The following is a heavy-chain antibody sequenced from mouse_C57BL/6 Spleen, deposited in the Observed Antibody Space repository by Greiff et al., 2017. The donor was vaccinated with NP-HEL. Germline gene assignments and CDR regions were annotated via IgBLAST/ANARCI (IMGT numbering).Heavy chain of an antibody. D-gene: IGHD2-2*01. CDR2: IDPSDSET. Sequence: QVQLQQPGAELVRPGSSVKLSCKASGYTFTSYWMHWVKQRPIQGLEWIGNIDPSDSETHYNQKFKDKATLTVDKSSITAYMQLSSLTSEDSAVDYCARYYGYDSYYFDYWGQGTTLTVSS. J-gene: IGHJ2*01. CDR3: ARYYGYDSYYFDY. V-gene: IGHV1-52*01. CDR1: GYTFTSYW.